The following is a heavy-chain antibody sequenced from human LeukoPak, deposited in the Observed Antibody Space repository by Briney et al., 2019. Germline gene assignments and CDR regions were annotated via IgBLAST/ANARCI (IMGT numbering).Heavy chain of an antibody. V-gene: IGHV1-69*05. D-gene: IGHD6-13*01. CDR2: IIPIFGTA. CDR3: AREGIAAAGRRALDC. Sequence: SVKVSCKASGGTFISYAISWVRPAPGQGREWMGRIIPIFGTANYAQKVWGRGTITTDESTSTACMELSSLRSEDTAVYYCAREGIAAAGRRALDCWGQGTLVTVSS. J-gene: IGHJ4*02. CDR1: GGTFISYA.